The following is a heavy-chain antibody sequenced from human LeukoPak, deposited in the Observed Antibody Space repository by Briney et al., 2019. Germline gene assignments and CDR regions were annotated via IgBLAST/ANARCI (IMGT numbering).Heavy chain of an antibody. CDR3: AFLLGSTTAAANWFDP. V-gene: IGHV4-59*01. D-gene: IGHD3-16*01. Sequence: SETLSLTCTVSGCSISRYYWSWIRQPPGKGLEWIGYIYYSGSTNYNPSLKSRVTISVDTSKNQFSLKLSSLAAADTAVYYWAFLLGSTTAAANWFDPCGQGTPVTVSS. CDR2: IYYSGST. CDR1: GCSISRYY. J-gene: IGHJ5*02.